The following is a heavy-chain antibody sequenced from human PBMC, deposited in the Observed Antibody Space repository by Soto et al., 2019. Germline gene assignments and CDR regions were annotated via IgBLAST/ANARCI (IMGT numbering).Heavy chain of an antibody. CDR3: ARHLHSSSWYDVYYYYGMDV. D-gene: IGHD6-13*01. CDR1: GGSISSSSFY. CDR2: IYYSGST. J-gene: IGHJ6*02. Sequence: SDPLSLTCTVSGGSISSSSFYWGWIRQPPGKGLEWIGSIYYSGSTYYKQSLKSQVTISIDTSKKQISMKKNSKTAADTALYYCARHLHSSSWYDVYYYYGMDVWGQGTTVT. V-gene: IGHV4-39*01.